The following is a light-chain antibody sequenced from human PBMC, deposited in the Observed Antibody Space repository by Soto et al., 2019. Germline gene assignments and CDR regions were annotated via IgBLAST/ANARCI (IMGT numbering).Light chain of an antibody. CDR3: SSYTTSYFYV. V-gene: IGLV2-14*01. CDR2: GVK. J-gene: IGLJ1*01. CDR1: GRDIGAYDY. Sequence: QSVLTQPASVSGSPGQSITISCTGSGRDIGAYDYVSWYQQHPGKAPKLLIYGVKNRPSGVSYRFSASKSAFTASLTISGLQAEDEAHYCSSYTTSYFYVFGPGTKVTV.